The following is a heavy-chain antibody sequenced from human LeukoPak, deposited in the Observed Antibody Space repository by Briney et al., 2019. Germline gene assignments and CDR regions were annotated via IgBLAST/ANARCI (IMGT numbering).Heavy chain of an antibody. CDR2: ISSSSSYI. D-gene: IGHD6-6*01. CDR1: GFTFSSYS. CDR3: ARDYTRGIAARPLNWFDP. J-gene: IGHJ5*02. V-gene: IGHV3-21*01. Sequence: GGSLRLSCAASGFTFSSYSMNWVRQAPGKGLEWVSSISSSSSYIYYADSVKGRFTFSRDNAKNSLYLQMNSLRAEDTAVYYCARDYTRGIAARPLNWFDPWGQGTLVTVSS.